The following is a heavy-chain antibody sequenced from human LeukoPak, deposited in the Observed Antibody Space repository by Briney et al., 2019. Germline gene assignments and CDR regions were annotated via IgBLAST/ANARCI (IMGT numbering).Heavy chain of an antibody. Sequence: PSQTLSLTCTVSGGSISSGIYYWSWIRQPPGKGLEWVGYIYYSGSTYYSPSLKSRVTISVDTSKNQFSLKLSSVTAADTAVYYCARGGVYYGEYFDYWGQGTLVTVSS. CDR1: GGSISSGIYY. D-gene: IGHD3-10*01. CDR3: ARGGVYYGEYFDY. V-gene: IGHV4-30-4*08. J-gene: IGHJ4*02. CDR2: IYYSGST.